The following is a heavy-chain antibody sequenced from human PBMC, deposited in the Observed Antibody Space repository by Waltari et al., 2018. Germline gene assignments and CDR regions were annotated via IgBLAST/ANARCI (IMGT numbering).Heavy chain of an antibody. CDR3: AKEGYGYGGGLDY. V-gene: IGHV3-9*03. J-gene: IGHJ4*02. D-gene: IGHD5-18*01. CDR1: GFTFDDYA. CDR2: IRWNSGSI. Sequence: EVQLVESGGGLVQPGRSLRLSCAASGFTFDDYAMPWVRQAPGKGLEWVSGIRWNSGSIGYADSVKGRFTISRDNAKNSLYLQMNSLRAEDMALYYCAKEGYGYGGGLDYWGQGTLVTVSS.